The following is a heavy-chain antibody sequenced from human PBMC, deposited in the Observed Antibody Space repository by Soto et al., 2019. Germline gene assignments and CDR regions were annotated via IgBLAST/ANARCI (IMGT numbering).Heavy chain of an antibody. CDR3: ARDPMGRYYGSGSYYFDY. D-gene: IGHD3-10*01. CDR2: ISYDGSNK. J-gene: IGHJ4*02. V-gene: IGHV3-30-3*01. CDR1: GFTFSSYA. Sequence: QVQLVESGGGVVQPGRSLRLSCAASGFTFSSYAMHWVRQAPGKGQEWVAVISYDGSNKYYADSVKGRFTISRDNSKNTLYLQMTSLRAEDTAVYYCARDPMGRYYGSGSYYFDYWGQGTLVTVSS.